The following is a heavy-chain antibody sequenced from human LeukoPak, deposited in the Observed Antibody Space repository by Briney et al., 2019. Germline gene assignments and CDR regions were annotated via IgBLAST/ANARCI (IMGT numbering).Heavy chain of an antibody. V-gene: IGHV4-34*01. CDR1: GGSFSGYY. Sequence: PSETLSLTCAVYGGSFSGYYWSWIRQPPGKGLEWIREINHSGSTNYNPSLKSRVTISVDTSKNQFSLKLSSVTAAGTAVYYCAKTGLGDYWGQGTLVTVSS. D-gene: IGHD1-14*01. CDR3: AKTGLGDY. CDR2: INHSGST. J-gene: IGHJ4*02.